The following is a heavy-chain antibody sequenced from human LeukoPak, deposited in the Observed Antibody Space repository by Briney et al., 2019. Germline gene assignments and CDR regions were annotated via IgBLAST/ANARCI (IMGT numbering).Heavy chain of an antibody. CDR1: GYTFTAYY. CDR2: ITPNSGGT. D-gene: IGHD1-14*01. J-gene: IGHJ2*01. V-gene: IGHV1-2*02. Sequence: ASVKVSCKASGYTFTAYYMHWVRLAPGQGLEWMGWITPNSGGTKYAQRFQGRATMTRDTSISTAYMELSGLTSDDTAVYYCAREAPGRTSLRSSWYFDLWGRGTLVTVSS. CDR3: AREAPGRTSLRSSWYFDL.